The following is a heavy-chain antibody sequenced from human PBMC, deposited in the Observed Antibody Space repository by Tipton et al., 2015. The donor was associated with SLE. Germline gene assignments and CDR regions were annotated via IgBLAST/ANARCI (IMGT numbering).Heavy chain of an antibody. Sequence: TLSLTCTVSGGSFSGYYWSWIRQPPGKGLEWIGKINHSEGTNYKLSLKSRVIISVDTSKNQFSLKLSSVTAADTAVDFFATPGYCSCVSCYPAIGYWGQGTLLTVA. CDR3: ATPGYCSCVSCYPAIGY. D-gene: IGHD2-15*01. CDR1: GGSFSGYY. J-gene: IGHJ4*02. V-gene: IGHV4-34*01. CDR2: INHSEGT.